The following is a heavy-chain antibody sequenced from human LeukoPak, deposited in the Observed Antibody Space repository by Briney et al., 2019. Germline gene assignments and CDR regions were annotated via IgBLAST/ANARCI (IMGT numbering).Heavy chain of an antibody. CDR3: ARHASLIGARRGLLEGTTPLDY. CDR2: IYYSGST. D-gene: IGHD3-10*01. J-gene: IGHJ4*02. CDR1: GGSFSGYY. Sequence: KPSETLSLTCAVYGGSFSGYYWSWIRQPPGKGLEWIGYIYYSGSTNYNPSLKSRVTISVDTSKNQFSLKLSSVTAADTAVYYCARHASLIGARRGLLEGTTPLDYWGQGTLVTVSS. V-gene: IGHV4-59*08.